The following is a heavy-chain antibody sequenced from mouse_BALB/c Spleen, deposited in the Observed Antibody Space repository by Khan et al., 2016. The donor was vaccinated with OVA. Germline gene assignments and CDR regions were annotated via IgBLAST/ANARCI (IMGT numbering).Heavy chain of an antibody. CDR2: INTYTGEP. D-gene: IGHD2-10*01. J-gene: IGHJ4*01. CDR3: TRPPYFSYVLDN. V-gene: IGHV9-3-1*01. CDR1: GHTFTKYG. Sequence: QIQLVQSGPELKKPGETVKISCQASGHTFTKYGMNWVKQAPGKGLKWMGWINTYTGEPAYADDFNGRFAFSLETSASTAYLQINNLKNEYTATDFCTRPPYFSYVLDNWGQGTSVTVSS.